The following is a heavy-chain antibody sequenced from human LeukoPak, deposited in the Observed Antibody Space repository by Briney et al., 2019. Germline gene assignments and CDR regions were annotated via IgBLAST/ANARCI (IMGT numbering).Heavy chain of an antibody. Sequence: VGSLGLSCAASVVTVDNHYIGWGRQAPGKGVEGGSALDASGNTVYTFSVMGRFAISRDSSRNTLYLQMNSLATEDMAVYYCASRDGRNFFFDFWGQGTLVTVSS. D-gene: IGHD5-24*01. CDR1: VVTVDNHY. CDR3: ASRDGRNFFFDF. CDR2: LDASGNT. V-gene: IGHV3-53*01. J-gene: IGHJ4*02.